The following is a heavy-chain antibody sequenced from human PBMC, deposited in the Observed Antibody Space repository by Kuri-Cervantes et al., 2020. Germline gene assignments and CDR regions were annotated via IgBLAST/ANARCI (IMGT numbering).Heavy chain of an antibody. CDR1: GYSISSGYY. Sequence: ESLKISCAVSGYSISSGYYCGWIRQPPGKGLEWIGSIYHSGSTYYNPSLKSRVTISVDTSKNQFSLKLSSVTAADTAMYYCERGHELLWFGEPIWGDAFDIWGQGTMVTVSS. V-gene: IGHV4-38-2*01. CDR3: ERGHELLWFGEPIWGDAFDI. D-gene: IGHD3-10*01. J-gene: IGHJ3*02. CDR2: IYHSGST.